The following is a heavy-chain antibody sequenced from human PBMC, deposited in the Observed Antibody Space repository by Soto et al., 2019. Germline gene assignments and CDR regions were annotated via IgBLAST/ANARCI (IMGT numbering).Heavy chain of an antibody. CDR1: PESFARYW. D-gene: IGHD4-17*01. V-gene: IGHV5-10-1*01. CDR3: AYWVYGGIEQAFDD. CDR2: IDPSDSYT. Sequence: DFLKMPVRSSPESFARYWINLVRQMPGKGLDAMGTIDPSDSYTNYSRSFHGHVTISADHCISIAYLQPPSLKASDTALSYRAYWVYGGIEQAFDDWGHGTLVTVSS. J-gene: IGHJ4*01.